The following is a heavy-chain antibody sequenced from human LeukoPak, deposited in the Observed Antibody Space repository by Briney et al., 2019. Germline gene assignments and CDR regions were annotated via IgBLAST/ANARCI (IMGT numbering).Heavy chain of an antibody. J-gene: IGHJ4*02. CDR3: AKDSYGYSSGGPLFDY. D-gene: IGHD6-19*01. CDR2: TSYDGSNK. V-gene: IGHV3-30*18. Sequence: GGSLRLSCAASGFSFSSYGMHWVRQAPGKGLEWVAITSYDGSNKYYADSVKGRFTISRDNSKNTLSLQMNSLRPEDTAVYYCAKDSYGYSSGGPLFDYWGQGTLVTVSS. CDR1: GFSFSSYG.